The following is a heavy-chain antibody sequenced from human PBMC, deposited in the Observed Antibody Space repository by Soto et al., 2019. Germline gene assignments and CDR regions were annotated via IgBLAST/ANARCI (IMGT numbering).Heavy chain of an antibody. D-gene: IGHD3-3*01. J-gene: IGHJ6*03. Sequence: EVQLVESGGGLVQPGGSLKLSCAASGFTFSGSAMHWVRQASGKGLEWVGRIRSKPNNYATPYGASVKGRFTISRDDSKNTAYLQMNSLNTEDTAVYYCSRQASDFWSGKPQYYMDVWGKGTTVTVSS. CDR3: SRQASDFWSGKPQYYMDV. CDR1: GFTFSGSA. CDR2: IRSKPNNYAT. V-gene: IGHV3-73*01.